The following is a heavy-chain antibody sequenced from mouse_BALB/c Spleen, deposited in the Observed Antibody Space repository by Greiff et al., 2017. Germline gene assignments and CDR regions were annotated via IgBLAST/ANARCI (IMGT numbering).Heavy chain of an antibody. CDR3: ARTSYWKGSNDEEAMDY. CDR2: IDPANGNT. J-gene: IGHJ4*01. D-gene: IGHD2-10*01. CDR1: GFNIKDTY. Sequence: VQLQQSGAELVKPGASVKLSCTASGFNIKDTYMHWVKQRPEQGLEWIGRIDPANGNTKYDPKFQGKATITADTSSNTAYLQLSSLTSEDTAVYYCARTSYWKGSNDEEAMDYWGQGTSVTVSS. V-gene: IGHV14-3*02.